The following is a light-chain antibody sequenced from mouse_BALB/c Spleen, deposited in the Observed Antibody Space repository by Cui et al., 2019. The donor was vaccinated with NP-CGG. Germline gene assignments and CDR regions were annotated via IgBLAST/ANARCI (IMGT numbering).Light chain of an antibody. CDR1: TGAAITSNY. V-gene: IGLV1*01. CDR2: ETN. CDR3: ALWYSNHWV. Sequence: QAVVTQESALTTSPGETVTLTCRSSTGAAITSNYANWVQEKPDHLFTGLIGETNNRAPGVPARFSGSLIGDKAALTITGAQTEDEAIYFCALWYSNHWVFGGGTKLTVL. J-gene: IGLJ1*01.